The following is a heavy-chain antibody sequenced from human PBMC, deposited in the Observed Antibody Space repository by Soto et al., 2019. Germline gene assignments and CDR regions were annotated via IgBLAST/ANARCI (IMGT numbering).Heavy chain of an antibody. CDR3: ARGDFWSGYFSVKVGGPYGMDV. CDR2: IYYSGST. J-gene: IGHJ6*02. Sequence: SETLSLTCTVSGGSISSYYWSWIRQPPGKGLEWIGYIYYSGSTNYNPSLKSRVTISVDTSKNQFSLKLSSVTAADTAVYYCARGDFWSGYFSVKVGGPYGMDVWGQGTTVTVSS. V-gene: IGHV4-59*01. CDR1: GGSISSYY. D-gene: IGHD3-3*01.